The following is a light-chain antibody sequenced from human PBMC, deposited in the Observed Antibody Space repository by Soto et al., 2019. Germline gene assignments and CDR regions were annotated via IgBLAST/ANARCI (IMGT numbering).Light chain of an antibody. CDR1: QIISSW. CDR2: DAS. V-gene: IGKV1-5*01. CDR3: QQYNSYLWT. Sequence: DIQVTQSPSSLSASVGDRVTITCRASQIISSWLAWYQQKPGKAPKLLIYDASSLESGVPSRFSGSGSGTEFTLTISSLQPDDFATYYCQQYNSYLWTFGQGTKVDNK. J-gene: IGKJ1*01.